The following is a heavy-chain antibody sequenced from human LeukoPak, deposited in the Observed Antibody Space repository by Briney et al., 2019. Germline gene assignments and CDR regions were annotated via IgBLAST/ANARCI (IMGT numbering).Heavy chain of an antibody. Sequence: PGGSLRLSCAASGFTFSTYEMNWVRQAPGKGLQWISYISSSAGTVNYADSVKGRFTISRDNAKNSLYLQMNSLTAEDTAVYYCARRFGGYGDYWGQGVLVTVSS. J-gene: IGHJ4*02. CDR3: ARRFGGYGDY. V-gene: IGHV3-48*03. CDR1: GFTFSTYE. D-gene: IGHD5-12*01. CDR2: ISSSAGTV.